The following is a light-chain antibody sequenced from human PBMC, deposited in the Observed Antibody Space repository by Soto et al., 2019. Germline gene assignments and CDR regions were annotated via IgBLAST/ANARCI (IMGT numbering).Light chain of an antibody. V-gene: IGLV1-40*01. Sequence: QSVLTQPPSVSGAPGQRVTISCTGGSSNYDVHWYHQLPGTAPKLLIYGNGNRPSGVPDRFSGSKSGTSASLAITGLQAEDEADYYCQSYDSRLSGYVFGSGTKVTV. J-gene: IGLJ1*01. CDR2: GNG. CDR3: QSYDSRLSGYV. CDR1: SSNYD.